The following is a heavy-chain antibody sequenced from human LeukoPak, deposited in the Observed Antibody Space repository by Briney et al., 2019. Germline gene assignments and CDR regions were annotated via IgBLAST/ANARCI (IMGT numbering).Heavy chain of an antibody. CDR1: GGSISSSGYY. CDR3: ARTTGGGSSWYLRDWFDP. J-gene: IGHJ5*02. CDR2: IYYSGST. Sequence: PSETLSLTCTVSGGSISSSGYYWGWIRQPPGKGLEWIGSIYYSGSTYYNPSLKSRVTISVDTSKNQFSLRLNSVNAADTAVYYCARTTGGGSSWYLRDWFDPWGQGTLVTVSS. V-gene: IGHV4-39*01. D-gene: IGHD6-13*01.